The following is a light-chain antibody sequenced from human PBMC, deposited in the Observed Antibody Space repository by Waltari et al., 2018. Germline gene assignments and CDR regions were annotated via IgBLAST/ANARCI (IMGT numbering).Light chain of an antibody. J-gene: IGKJ5*01. CDR3: HQYYTTPIT. CDR2: WAS. Sequence: DIVMTQSPDSLAVSLGERATINCKSSQTILYNTNNKNYLAWYQQKPRQPPKLLIYWASTRESGVPDRFSGSGSGTDFTLTISSLKAEDVAVYYCHQYYTTPITFGQGTRLEIK. CDR1: QTILYNTNNKNY. V-gene: IGKV4-1*01.